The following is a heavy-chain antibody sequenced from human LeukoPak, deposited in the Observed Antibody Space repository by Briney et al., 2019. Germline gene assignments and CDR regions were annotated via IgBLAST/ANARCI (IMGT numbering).Heavy chain of an antibody. J-gene: IGHJ4*02. CDR2: IYYSAST. CDR1: GGSISSSSYY. Sequence: SETLSLTCTVSGGSISSSSYYWGWIRQPPGKGLEWIGSIYYSASTYYNPSLKSRVTISVDTSKNQFSLKLSSVPAADTAVYYCARHRGYDYFDYWGQGTLVTVSS. D-gene: IGHD5-12*01. V-gene: IGHV4-39*01. CDR3: ARHRGYDYFDY.